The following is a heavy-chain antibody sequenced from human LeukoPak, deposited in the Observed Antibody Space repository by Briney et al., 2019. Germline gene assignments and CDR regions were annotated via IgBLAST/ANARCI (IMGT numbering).Heavy chain of an antibody. CDR1: GYSISSGYY. CDR3: ARHRYPGSSDYFDC. CDR2: ISQSGST. D-gene: IGHD6-6*01. Sequence: SETLPLTCAVSGYSISSGYYWGWIRQPPGKALEGFGSISQSGSTYYNPSLKSRVTISVDTSKNQVSLKLNSVSATDTAVYYCARHRYPGSSDYFDCWGQGTLVTVSS. V-gene: IGHV4-38-2*01. J-gene: IGHJ4*02.